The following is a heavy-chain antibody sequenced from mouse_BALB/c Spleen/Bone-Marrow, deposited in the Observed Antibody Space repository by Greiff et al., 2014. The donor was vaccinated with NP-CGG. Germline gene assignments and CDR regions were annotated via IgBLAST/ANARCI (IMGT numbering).Heavy chain of an antibody. Sequence: VQLQQSGSVLVRPGASVKLSCKASGYTFTNSWMHWAKQRPGQGLEWIGEIHPNSGNTNYNEKFKGKATLTVDTSSSTAYVDLSSLTSEDSAVYYCARSGFDDWGQGTTLTVSS. V-gene: IGHV1S130*01. CDR2: IHPNSGNT. CDR1: GYTFTNSW. CDR3: ARSGFDD. J-gene: IGHJ2*01. D-gene: IGHD4-1*01.